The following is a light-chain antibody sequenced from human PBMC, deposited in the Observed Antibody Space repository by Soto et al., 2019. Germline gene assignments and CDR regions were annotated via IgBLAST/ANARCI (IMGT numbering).Light chain of an antibody. CDR2: GPS. Sequence: ENVLTQSPVTLSLFPGERATLSCRASKGVSGPFLAWYGQVPGQVPRLLVFGPSSRPTGIPDRFSGSGSGTDFTLTISRLEPEDSAVYYCQHYGTLPQTFGQGTKVDI. CDR3: QHYGTLPQT. J-gene: IGKJ1*01. V-gene: IGKV3-20*01. CDR1: KGVSGPF.